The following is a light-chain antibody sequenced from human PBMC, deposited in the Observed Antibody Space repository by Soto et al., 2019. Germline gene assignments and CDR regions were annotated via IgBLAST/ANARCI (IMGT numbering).Light chain of an antibody. CDR2: DAS. J-gene: IGKJ5*01. V-gene: IGKV3-11*01. Sequence: EFLLALAPRTLSLFPGERATLPCRASQSVSSYLAWYQQKPGQAPRSLIYDASNRATGIPARFSGSGSGTDFTLTISSLEPEDFAVDYCQQRSNWPRFGQGTRLEIK. CDR1: QSVSSY. CDR3: QQRSNWPR.